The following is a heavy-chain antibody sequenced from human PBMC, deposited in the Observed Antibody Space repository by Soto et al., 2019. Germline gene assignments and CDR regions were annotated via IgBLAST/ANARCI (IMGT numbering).Heavy chain of an antibody. J-gene: IGHJ6*02. CDR2: INAGNGNT. D-gene: IGHD2-15*01. Sequence: GASVKVSCKASGYTFTSYAMHWVRQAPGQRLEWMGWINAGNGNTKYSQKFQGRVTITRDTSASTAYMELSSLRSEDTAVYYCARDLIGTRSYGGGRTGYYGMDVWGQGTTVTVSS. CDR1: GYTFTSYA. CDR3: ARDLIGTRSYGGGRTGYYGMDV. V-gene: IGHV1-3*01.